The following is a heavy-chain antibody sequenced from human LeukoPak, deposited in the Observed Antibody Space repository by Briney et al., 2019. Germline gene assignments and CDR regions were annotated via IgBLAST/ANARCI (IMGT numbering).Heavy chain of an antibody. CDR3: ARHGSYYGSGSYY. CDR1: GGPIISNNFY. V-gene: IGHV4-39*01. J-gene: IGHJ4*02. Sequence: SETLSLTCTVSGGPIISNNFYWGWIRQPPGKGLEWIGNINYSGSTSYNPSLKSRVTISVDTSKNQFSLKLTSVAAADTAVYYCARHGSYYGSGSYYWGQGTLVTVSS. D-gene: IGHD3-10*01. CDR2: INYSGST.